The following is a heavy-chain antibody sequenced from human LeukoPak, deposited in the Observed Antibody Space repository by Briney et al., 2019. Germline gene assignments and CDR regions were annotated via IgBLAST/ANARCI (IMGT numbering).Heavy chain of an antibody. CDR1: GFTFSSYA. D-gene: IGHD3-22*01. V-gene: IGHV3-23*01. Sequence: GGSLRLSCAASGFTFSSYAMSWVRQAPGKGLEWVSAISGSVGSTYYADSVKGRFTISRDNSKHTLYLQMNSLRAEDTAVYYCAKSSHYYDSSGYYGGLDAFDIWGQGTMVTVSS. J-gene: IGHJ3*02. CDR3: AKSSHYYDSSGYYGGLDAFDI. CDR2: ISGSVGST.